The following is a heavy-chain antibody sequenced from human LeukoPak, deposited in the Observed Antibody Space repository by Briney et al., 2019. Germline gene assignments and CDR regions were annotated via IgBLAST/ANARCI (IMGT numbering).Heavy chain of an antibody. D-gene: IGHD7-27*01. CDR1: GGTFSSYA. CDR2: VIPIFGTA. V-gene: IGHV1-69*13. CDR3: ASVVTGERNSYFDY. Sequence: SVKVSCKASGGTFSSYAISWVRQAPGQGLEWMGGVIPIFGTANYAQKFQGRVAITADESTSTAYMELSSLRSEDTAVYYCASVVTGERNSYFDYWGQGTLVTVSS. J-gene: IGHJ4*02.